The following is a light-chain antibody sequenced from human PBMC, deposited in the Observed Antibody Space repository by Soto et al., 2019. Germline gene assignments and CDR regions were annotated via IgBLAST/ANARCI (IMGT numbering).Light chain of an antibody. CDR1: KLGGKS. V-gene: IGLV3-21*02. CDR2: DDS. J-gene: IGLJ2*01. Sequence: SYELTQPPSVSVAPGQTARITCGGDKLGGKSVHWYQQKAGQAPVLVVYDDSDRPSGIPERFSGSNSGNTATLTISRVEAGDEADYYCQVWDSSSDHVVFGGGTKLTVL. CDR3: QVWDSSSDHVV.